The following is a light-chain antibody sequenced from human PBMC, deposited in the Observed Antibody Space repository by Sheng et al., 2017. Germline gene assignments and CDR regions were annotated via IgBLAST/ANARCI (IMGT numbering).Light chain of an antibody. CDR2: KAS. J-gene: IGKJ2*01. V-gene: IGKV1-5*03. Sequence: DIQMTQSPSSLSASVGDRISITCRASQGIDTYLAWYQQKPGKVPKLLIYKASSLESGVPSRFSGSGSGTEFTLTISSLQPDDFATYYCQLYNSYSYSFGQGTKLEI. CDR3: QLYNSYSYS. CDR1: QGIDTY.